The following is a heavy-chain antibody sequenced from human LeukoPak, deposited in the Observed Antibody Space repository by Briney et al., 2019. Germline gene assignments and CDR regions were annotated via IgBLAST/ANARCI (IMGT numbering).Heavy chain of an antibody. J-gene: IGHJ6*02. CDR2: IIPILGIA. Sequence: ASVKVSCKASGGTFSSYAISWVRQAPGQGLEWMGRIIPILGIANYTQKFQGRVTITADKSTSTAYMELSSLRSEDTAVYYCARGRYSSSCCYGMDVWGQGTTVTVSS. CDR3: ARGRYSSSCCYGMDV. D-gene: IGHD6-13*01. V-gene: IGHV1-69*04. CDR1: GGTFSSYA.